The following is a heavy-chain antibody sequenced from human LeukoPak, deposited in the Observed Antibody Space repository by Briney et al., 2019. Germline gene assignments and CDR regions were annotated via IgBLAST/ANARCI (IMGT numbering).Heavy chain of an antibody. D-gene: IGHD2-21*02. Sequence: ASVKVSCKASRGTFSSSAISWVRQAPGQGLEWMGGIIPIFGTPNYAQKFQGRVTITADESTSTAYMELSSLRSEDTAVYYCARSIVVVTAMGNWFDPWGQGTLVTVSS. CDR3: ARSIVVVTAMGNWFDP. CDR1: RGTFSSSA. V-gene: IGHV1-69*01. J-gene: IGHJ5*02. CDR2: IIPIFGTP.